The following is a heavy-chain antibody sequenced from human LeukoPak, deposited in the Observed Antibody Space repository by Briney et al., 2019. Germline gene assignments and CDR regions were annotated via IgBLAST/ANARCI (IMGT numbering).Heavy chain of an antibody. CDR2: INPSGGST. J-gene: IGHJ4*02. D-gene: IGHD1-1*01. V-gene: IGHV1-46*01. CDR3: ARDGEPLDGTYYFDY. Sequence: ASVEVSCKASGYTFTSYYMHWVRQAPGQGLEWMGIINPSGGSTSYAQKFQGRVTMTRDTSTSTVYMELSSLRSEDTAVYYCARDGEPLDGTYYFDYWGQGTLVTVSS. CDR1: GYTFTSYY.